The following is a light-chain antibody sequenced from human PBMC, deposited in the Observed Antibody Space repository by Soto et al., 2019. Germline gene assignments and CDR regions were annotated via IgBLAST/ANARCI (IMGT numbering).Light chain of an antibody. CDR1: QTVRSSY. Sequence: EIGLTQSPGTVSLSPGERATLSCRASQTVRSSYLAWYQQKPGQAPRLLIYGASNRAIGIPDRFSGSGSGTDFTLTISRLEPEDFAVYYCQQYGSSAWTFGQGTKVEI. CDR3: QQYGSSAWT. J-gene: IGKJ1*01. V-gene: IGKV3-20*01. CDR2: GAS.